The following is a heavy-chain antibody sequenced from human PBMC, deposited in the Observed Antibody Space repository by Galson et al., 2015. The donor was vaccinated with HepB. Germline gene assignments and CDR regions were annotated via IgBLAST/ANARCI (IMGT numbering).Heavy chain of an antibody. CDR1: GFSLSTSGMR. Sequence: PALVKPTQTLTLTCSFSGFSLSTSGMRLNWIRQPPGKALEWLARIDWDDEKFYSTSLKTRLTISKDTSENKVVLTMSNSDPVDTATYFCARIPPDRGTIFDSWGQGTLVIVSA. D-gene: IGHD1-14*01. CDR2: IDWDDEK. V-gene: IGHV2-70*04. CDR3: ARIPPDRGTIFDS. J-gene: IGHJ4*02.